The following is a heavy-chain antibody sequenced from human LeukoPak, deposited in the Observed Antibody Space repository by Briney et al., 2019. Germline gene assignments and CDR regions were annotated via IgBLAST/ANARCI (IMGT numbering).Heavy chain of an antibody. J-gene: IGHJ4*02. Sequence: SETLSLTCAVCGGSFSGYYWSWIRQPPGKGLEWIGEINHSGSTNYNPSLKSRVTISVDTSKNQFSLKLSSVTAADAAVYYCARGESYDFWSGYYDDYWGQGNLVTVSS. CDR1: GGSFSGYY. CDR2: INHSGST. V-gene: IGHV4-34*01. CDR3: ARGESYDFWSGYYDDY. D-gene: IGHD3-3*01.